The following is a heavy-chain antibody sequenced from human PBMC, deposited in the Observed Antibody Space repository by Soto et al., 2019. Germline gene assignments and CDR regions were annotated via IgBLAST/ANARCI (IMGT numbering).Heavy chain of an antibody. D-gene: IGHD4-17*01. CDR3: ARDFDADSRTDFDY. V-gene: IGHV3-11*01. CDR1: GFIFSDYY. J-gene: IGHJ4*02. CDR2: ISGNGRII. Sequence: QVQLVESGGGLVKPGGSLRLSCATSGFIFSDYYMHWIRQAPGKGLEWISYISGNGRIIQYADSAKGRFTISGDNAQNSLYLQMHTLRAEDTALYFCARDFDADSRTDFDYWGQGTLVTVSS.